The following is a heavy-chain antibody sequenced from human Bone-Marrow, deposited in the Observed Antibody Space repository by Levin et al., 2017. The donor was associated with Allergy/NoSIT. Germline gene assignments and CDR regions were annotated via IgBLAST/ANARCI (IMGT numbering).Heavy chain of an antibody. CDR1: GVTINAYY. J-gene: IGHJ4*02. Sequence: SETLSLTCSVSGVTINAYYWSWIRQPPGKRLEWIGHIYFNGSTNYNPSLTSRVTISVDTSKNQFSLKLNSVTAAATAVYFCARGGGALPYWGQGTLVIVSS. CDR3: ARGGGALPY. CDR2: IYFNGST. V-gene: IGHV4-59*01. D-gene: IGHD3-16*01.